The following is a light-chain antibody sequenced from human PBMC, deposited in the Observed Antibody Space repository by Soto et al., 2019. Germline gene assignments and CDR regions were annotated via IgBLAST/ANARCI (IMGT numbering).Light chain of an antibody. CDR2: GAS. CDR3: QPYNKWPLFT. V-gene: IGKV3-15*01. J-gene: IGKJ3*01. CDR1: QSVSSN. Sequence: EVVMTQSPATLSVSPGERATLSCRASQSVSSNLAWYQLRPGQAPRLLIYGASTRATGIPARFSGSGSGTEFTLTISSLQSEDCAPYYCQPYNKWPLFTFGPGTRVDIK.